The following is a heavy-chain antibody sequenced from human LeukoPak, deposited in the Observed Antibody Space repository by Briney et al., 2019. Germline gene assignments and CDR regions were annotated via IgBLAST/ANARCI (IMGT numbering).Heavy chain of an antibody. V-gene: IGHV1-18*01. CDR3: ARDPPPYYYDSKDAFDI. J-gene: IGHJ3*02. CDR2: INGYNGNT. Sequence: ASVKVSCKTSGYTFTNYGIASVRQAPGQGLEWMGWINGYNGNTNYAQKFQGRVTITADESTSTAYMELSSLRSDDTAVYYCARDPPPYYYDSKDAFDIWGQGTMVTVSS. D-gene: IGHD3-22*01. CDR1: GYTFTNYG.